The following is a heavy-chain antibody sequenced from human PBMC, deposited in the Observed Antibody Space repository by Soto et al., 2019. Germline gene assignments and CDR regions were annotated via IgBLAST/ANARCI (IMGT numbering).Heavy chain of an antibody. CDR1: GGSISSSSYY. V-gene: IGHV4-39*01. CDR3: ARQSPDYLGSVGWFDP. J-gene: IGHJ5*02. Sequence: SETLSLTCTVSGGSISSSSYYWVWIRQPPGKGLEWIGSIYYSGTTYYNPSLKSRVTVSVDTSKNQFSLKLRSVTAADTAVYYCARQSPDYLGSVGWFDPWGQGTLVTVSS. CDR2: IYYSGTT. D-gene: IGHD1-26*01.